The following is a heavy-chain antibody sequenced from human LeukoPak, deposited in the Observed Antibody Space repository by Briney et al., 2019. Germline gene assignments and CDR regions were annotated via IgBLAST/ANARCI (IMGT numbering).Heavy chain of an antibody. Sequence: GGSLRLSCAASGFTFSNYYMNWVRQAPGKGLEWVAFIRYDGSNKYYADSVKGRFTISRDNSKNTLYLQMNSLRAEDTAVYYCAKVLNYDILTGATFDYWGQGTLVTVSS. CDR2: IRYDGSNK. V-gene: IGHV3-30*02. CDR1: GFTFSNYY. J-gene: IGHJ4*02. CDR3: AKVLNYDILTGATFDY. D-gene: IGHD3-9*01.